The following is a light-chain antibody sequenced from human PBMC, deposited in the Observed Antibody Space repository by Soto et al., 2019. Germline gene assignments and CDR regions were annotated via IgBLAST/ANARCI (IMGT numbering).Light chain of an antibody. J-gene: IGKJ1*01. Sequence: EIVMTQSPLSLPVTPGEPASISCRSSQSPLHSNGYNYLDWYLQKPGQSPQLLIYLGSNRASGVPDRFSGSGSGTDFTLKISRVEAEDVGVYYCMQALQTPWTFGQGTKVEIK. CDR2: LGS. CDR3: MQALQTPWT. V-gene: IGKV2-28*01. CDR1: QSPLHSNGYNY.